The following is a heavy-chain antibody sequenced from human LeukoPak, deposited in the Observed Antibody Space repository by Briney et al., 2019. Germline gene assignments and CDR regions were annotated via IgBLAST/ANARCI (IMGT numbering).Heavy chain of an antibody. J-gene: IGHJ4*02. CDR2: INPNSGGT. CDR1: GYTFTGYY. CDR3: ARANALYCSSTSCLFDY. V-gene: IGHV1-2*02. Sequence: ASVKVSCKASGYTFTGYYMHWVRQAPGQGLEWMAWINPNSGGTYYAQNFRDRITMTRDTSIGTAYMELSRLRSDDTAIYYCARANALYCSSTSCLFDYWGQGTLVTVSS. D-gene: IGHD2-2*01.